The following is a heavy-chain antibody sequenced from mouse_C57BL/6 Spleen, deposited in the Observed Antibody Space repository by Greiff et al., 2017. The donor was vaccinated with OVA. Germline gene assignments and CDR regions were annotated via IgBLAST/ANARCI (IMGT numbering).Heavy chain of an antibody. J-gene: IGHJ3*01. V-gene: IGHV5-17*01. D-gene: IGHD1-1*01. CDR1: GFTFSDYG. Sequence: EVMLVESGGGLVKPGGSLKLSCAASGFTFSDYGMHWVRQAPEKGLEWVAYISSGSSTIYYADTVKGRFTISRDNAKNTLFLQMTSLRSEDTAMYYCARDYYCDSKAWFAYWGQGTLVTVSA. CDR3: ARDYYCDSKAWFAY. CDR2: ISSGSSTI.